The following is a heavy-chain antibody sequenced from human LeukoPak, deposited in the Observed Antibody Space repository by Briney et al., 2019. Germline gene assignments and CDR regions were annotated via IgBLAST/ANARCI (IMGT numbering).Heavy chain of an antibody. V-gene: IGHV1-18*01. D-gene: IGHD2-2*01. CDR3: ARPCSPATIFCLAY. CDR2: ISANSGNT. J-gene: IGHJ4*02. CDR1: GYTFTGDA. Sequence: ASVKVSCKASGYTFTGDAILWVRQAPGHGLEWMGWISANSGNTNYAQKFQGRVTTTTDTSTSTAYMDLRSLRPDDTAVYYCARPCSPATIFCLAYWGQGTLVTVSS.